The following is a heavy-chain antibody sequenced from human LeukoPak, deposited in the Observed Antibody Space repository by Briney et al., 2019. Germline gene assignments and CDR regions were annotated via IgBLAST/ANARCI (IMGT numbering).Heavy chain of an antibody. CDR1: GGSFSGYY. V-gene: IGHV4-34*01. CDR2: INHSGST. D-gene: IGHD2-15*01. CDR3: AREVVVVVAATQRPHFDY. Sequence: PSETLSLTCAVYGGSFSGYYWSWIRQPPGKGLEWIGEINHSGSTNYNPSLKSRVTISVDTSKNQFSLKLSSVTAADTAVYYCAREVVVVVAATQRPHFDYWGQGTLVTVSS. J-gene: IGHJ4*02.